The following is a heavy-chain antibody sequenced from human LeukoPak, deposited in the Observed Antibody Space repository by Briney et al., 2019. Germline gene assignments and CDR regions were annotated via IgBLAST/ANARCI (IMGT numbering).Heavy chain of an antibody. J-gene: IGHJ4*02. CDR2: ISDGGGST. D-gene: IGHD5-18*01. Sequence: GGSLRLSCAASGFTFTSYAMSWVRQAPGKGLEWVSAISDGGGSTYYADSVKGRFTISRDNSNNTLYLEMNSLRAEDTAVYYCAKGAASRGYTYVANWGQGTLVTVSS. V-gene: IGHV3-23*01. CDR1: GFTFTSYA. CDR3: AKGAASRGYTYVAN.